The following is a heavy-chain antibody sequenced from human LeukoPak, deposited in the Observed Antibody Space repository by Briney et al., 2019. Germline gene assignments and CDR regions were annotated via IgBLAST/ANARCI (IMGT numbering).Heavy chain of an antibody. V-gene: IGHV1-69*04. J-gene: IGHJ6*03. Sequence: SVKVSCKASGDTFSSHTINWVRQAPGQGLEWMGRIIPFIGVTKYAQKFQARVTITADKSTSTAYMELSRLRSDDTAVYYCAREVPYCGGDCYWFEEVDYYYYYMDVWGKGTTVTVSS. CDR3: AREVPYCGGDCYWFEEVDYYYYYMDV. CDR1: GDTFSSHT. CDR2: IIPFIGVT. D-gene: IGHD2-21*01.